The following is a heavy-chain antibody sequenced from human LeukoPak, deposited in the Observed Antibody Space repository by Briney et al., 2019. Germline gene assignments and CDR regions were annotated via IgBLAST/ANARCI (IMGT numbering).Heavy chain of an antibody. J-gene: IGHJ4*02. CDR1: GFTFSSYV. Sequence: GGSLRLSCAASGFTFSSYVVNWVRQAPGKGLEWVSAISGSGGSTYYADSVKGRFTISRDNSKNTLYLQMNSLRAEDTAVYYCAKDSDPFDYWGQGTLVTVSS. V-gene: IGHV3-23*01. CDR2: ISGSGGST. CDR3: AKDSDPFDY.